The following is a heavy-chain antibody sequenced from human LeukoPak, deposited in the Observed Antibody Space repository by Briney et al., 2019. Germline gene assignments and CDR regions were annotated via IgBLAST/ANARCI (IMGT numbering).Heavy chain of an antibody. D-gene: IGHD3-22*01. CDR3: ANYYYDSSGSPPGALYY. Sequence: ASVKVSCKASGGTISSYAISWVRQAPGQGLEWMGRIIPILGIANYTQKFQGRVTITADKSTSTAYMELSSLRSEDTAVYYCANYYYDSSGSPPGALYYWGQGTLVTVSS. CDR2: IIPILGIA. J-gene: IGHJ4*02. V-gene: IGHV1-69*04. CDR1: GGTISSYA.